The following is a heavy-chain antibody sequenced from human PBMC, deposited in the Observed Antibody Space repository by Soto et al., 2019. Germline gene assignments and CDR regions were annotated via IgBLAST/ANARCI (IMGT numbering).Heavy chain of an antibody. D-gene: IGHD3-22*01. CDR3: ARATYYYDRSGYLKYFDY. CDR2: TYHSGNP. V-gene: IGHV4-30-2*01. Sequence: SETLSLTCTVSGGSIRTGGYSWSWIRQPPGKGLEWIGNTYHSGNPYYNPSLKSRVTISVDGSKNQFSLKVSSVTAADTAVYYCARATYYYDRSGYLKYFDYWGQGTLVTVSS. CDR1: GGSIRTGGYS. J-gene: IGHJ4*02.